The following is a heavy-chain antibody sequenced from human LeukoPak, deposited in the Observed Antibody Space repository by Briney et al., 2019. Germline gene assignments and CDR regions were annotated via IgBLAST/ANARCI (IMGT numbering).Heavy chain of an antibody. CDR1: GFTFSSYS. V-gene: IGHV3-21*01. CDR2: ISSSSSYI. Sequence: GGSLRLSCAASGFTFSSYSMNWVRQAPGKGLEWVSSISSSSSYIYYADSVKGRFTISRDNAKNSLYLQMNSLRAEDTAVYYCARGSIAVAGTEDYWGQGTLVTDSS. CDR3: ARGSIAVAGTEDY. D-gene: IGHD6-19*01. J-gene: IGHJ4*02.